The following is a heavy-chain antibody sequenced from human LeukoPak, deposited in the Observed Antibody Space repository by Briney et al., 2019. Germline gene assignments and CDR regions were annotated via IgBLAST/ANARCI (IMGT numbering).Heavy chain of an antibody. V-gene: IGHV3-21*01. CDR3: ASGTTGTFGY. Sequence: GGSLRLSCAASGFTFSSYRMNWVRQAPGKGLEWVSSISSSGSYIYSADSVKGRFTISRDNAKNSLYLQMNSLRAEDTAVYYCASGTTGTFGYWGQGTLVTVSS. J-gene: IGHJ4*02. D-gene: IGHD1-1*01. CDR1: GFTFSSYR. CDR2: ISSSGSYI.